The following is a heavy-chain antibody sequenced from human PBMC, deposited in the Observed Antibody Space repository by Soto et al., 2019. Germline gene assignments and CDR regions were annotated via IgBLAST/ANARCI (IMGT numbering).Heavy chain of an antibody. J-gene: IGHJ6*02. Sequence: PGGSLRLSCAASGFTFSSYSMNWVRQAPGKGLEWVSSISSSSSYIYYADSVKGRFTISRDNAKNSLYLQMNSLRAEDTAVYYCARDRYDRYYYYYYGMDVWGQGTTVTVSS. CDR3: ARDRYDRYYYYYYGMDV. CDR1: GFTFSSYS. CDR2: ISSSSSYI. V-gene: IGHV3-21*01. D-gene: IGHD5-12*01.